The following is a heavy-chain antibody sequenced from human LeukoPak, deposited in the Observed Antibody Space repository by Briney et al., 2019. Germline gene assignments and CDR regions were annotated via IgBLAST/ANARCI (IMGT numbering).Heavy chain of an antibody. V-gene: IGHV3-53*01. CDR1: GFTFSSYA. D-gene: IGHD3-16*02. Sequence: GGSLRLSCAASGFTFSSYAMHWVRQAPGKGLEWVPVSYSGGSSYYADSVKGRFTISRDNSKNTLYLQMNTLRAEDTAVYFCAREEHYRRYFALWGRGTLVTVSS. J-gene: IGHJ2*01. CDR3: AREEHYRRYFAL. CDR2: SYSGGSS.